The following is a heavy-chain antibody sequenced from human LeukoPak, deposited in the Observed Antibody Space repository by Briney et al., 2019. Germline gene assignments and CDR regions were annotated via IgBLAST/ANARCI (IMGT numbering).Heavy chain of an antibody. J-gene: IGHJ4*02. V-gene: IGHV3-30*18. CDR2: ISYDGSNK. Sequence: PGRSLRLSCAASGFTFSSYGMHWVRQAPGKGLEGVAVISYDGSNKYYADSVKRRFTISRDNSKNTLYLQMNSLRAEDTAVYYCAKEARMVRGVIDYWGQGTLVTVSS. D-gene: IGHD3-10*01. CDR3: AKEARMVRGVIDY. CDR1: GFTFSSYG.